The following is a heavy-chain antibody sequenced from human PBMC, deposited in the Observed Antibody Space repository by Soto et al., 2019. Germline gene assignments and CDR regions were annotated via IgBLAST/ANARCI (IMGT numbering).Heavy chain of an antibody. CDR1: GFTFSSYA. CDR2: ISGSGDST. J-gene: IGHJ4*02. Sequence: GGSLRLSCAASGFTFSSYAMSWVRQAPGKGLEWVSTISGSGDSTFYADSVKGRFTISRGNSKNMLYLQVNSLRAEDTAVYYCANTHSSGSDLDGGYWGQGALVPVSS. D-gene: IGHD5-12*01. V-gene: IGHV3-23*01. CDR3: ANTHSSGSDLDGGY.